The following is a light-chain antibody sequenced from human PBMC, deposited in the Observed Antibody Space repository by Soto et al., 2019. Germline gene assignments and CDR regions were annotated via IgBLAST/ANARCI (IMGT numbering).Light chain of an antibody. J-gene: IGKJ1*01. Sequence: DIQITQSPSSLSASVVDRVTITCRASQSISSYLNWYQQKPGKAPKLLIYDASALPRGVPSRFSGSGSGTEFTLTISSLQPDDFATYYCQHYNSYSEAFGQGTKVDIK. CDR1: QSISSY. CDR3: QHYNSYSEA. V-gene: IGKV1-5*01. CDR2: DAS.